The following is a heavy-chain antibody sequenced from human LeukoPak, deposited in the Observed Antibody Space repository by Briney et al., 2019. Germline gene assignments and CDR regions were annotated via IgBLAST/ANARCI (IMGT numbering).Heavy chain of an antibody. Sequence: SVKVSCKASGGTFSSYAISWVRQAPGQGLEWMGGIIPIFGTANYAQKFQGRVTITADESTSTAYMELSSLRSEDTAVYYCARALPQYYDSSGYMFDYWGQGTLVTVSS. V-gene: IGHV1-69*13. D-gene: IGHD3-22*01. J-gene: IGHJ4*02. CDR2: IIPIFGTA. CDR3: ARALPQYYDSSGYMFDY. CDR1: GGTFSSYA.